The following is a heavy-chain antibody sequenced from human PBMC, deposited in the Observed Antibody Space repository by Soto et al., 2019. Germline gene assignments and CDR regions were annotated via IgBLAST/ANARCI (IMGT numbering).Heavy chain of an antibody. CDR1: GGTFSSYA. J-gene: IGHJ4*02. Sequence: SVKVSCKASGGTFSSYAISWVRQAPGQGLEWMGGIIPIFGTANYAQKFQGRVTITADESTSTAYMELSSLRSEDTAVYYCASSRDIVARPGDYWGQGTLVTVSS. V-gene: IGHV1-69*13. D-gene: IGHD5-12*01. CDR2: IIPIFGTA. CDR3: ASSRDIVARPGDY.